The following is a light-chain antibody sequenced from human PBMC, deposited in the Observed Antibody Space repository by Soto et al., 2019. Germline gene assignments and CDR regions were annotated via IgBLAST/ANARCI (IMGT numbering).Light chain of an antibody. CDR1: QGIDSW. Sequence: DVQMTQSPSSVSASVGDSVTISCRASQGIDSWLLWYQLKPGKAPNVLIHTASSLSTGVPSRFSGSGSGTDFTLTISSLQPEDSATYYCQQAFWFPFTFGQGTKVEIK. CDR2: TAS. J-gene: IGKJ1*01. CDR3: QQAFWFPFT. V-gene: IGKV1-12*01.